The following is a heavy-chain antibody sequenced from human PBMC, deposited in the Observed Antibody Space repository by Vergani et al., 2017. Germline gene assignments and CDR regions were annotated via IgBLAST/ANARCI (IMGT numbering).Heavy chain of an antibody. D-gene: IGHD2-15*01. CDR2: ISSSGSTI. CDR3: ARGGCSGGSCYSWDY. Sequence: EVQLVESGGGLVKPGGSLRLSCAASGFTFSSYEMNWVRQAPGKGLEWVSYISSSGSTIYYADSVKGRFTISRDNAKNSLYLQMNSLRAEDTAVYYCARGGCSGGSCYSWDYWGQGTLVTVSS. V-gene: IGHV3-48*03. CDR1: GFTFSSYE. J-gene: IGHJ4*02.